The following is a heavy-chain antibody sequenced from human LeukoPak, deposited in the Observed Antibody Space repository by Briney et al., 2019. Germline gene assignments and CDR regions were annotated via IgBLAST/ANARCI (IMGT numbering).Heavy chain of an antibody. CDR2: IYYSGST. CDR3: ARITYYYDSSPGSFDY. Sequence: SETLSLTCTVSGGSISSYYWSWIRQPPGKGLEWVGYIYYSGSTNYNPSLKSRVTISVDTSKNQFSLKLSSVTAADTAVYYCARITYYYDSSPGSFDYWGQGTLVTVSS. CDR1: GGSISSYY. V-gene: IGHV4-59*01. J-gene: IGHJ4*02. D-gene: IGHD3-22*01.